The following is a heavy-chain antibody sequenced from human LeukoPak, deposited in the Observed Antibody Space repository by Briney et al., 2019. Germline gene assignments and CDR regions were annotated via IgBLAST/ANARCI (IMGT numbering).Heavy chain of an antibody. CDR1: GYTFTGYY. D-gene: IGHD3-22*01. J-gene: IGHJ3*02. CDR3: ARDASGYYYDSSGPHAFDI. Sequence: ASVKVSCKASGYTFTGYYMHWVRQAPGQGLEWMGWINPNSGGTNYAQKFQGRVTMTRDTSISTAYMELSRLRSDDTAVYYCARDASGYYYDSSGPHAFDIWGQGTMVTVSS. V-gene: IGHV1-2*02. CDR2: INPNSGGT.